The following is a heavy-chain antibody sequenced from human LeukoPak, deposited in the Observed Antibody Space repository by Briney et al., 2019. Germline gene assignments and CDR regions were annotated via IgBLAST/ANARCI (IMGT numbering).Heavy chain of an antibody. J-gene: IGHJ6*04. V-gene: IGHV3-43D*04. CDR1: GFTFDDYA. CDR3: AKDIGYSGSWYGMDV. CDR2: ISWDGGST. Sequence: GGSLRLSCAASGFTFDDYAMHWVRQAPGKGLEWVSLISWDGGSTYYADSVKGRFTISRDNSKNSLYLQMNSLRAEDTALYYCAKDIGYSGSWYGMDVWGKGTTVTVSS. D-gene: IGHD6-13*01.